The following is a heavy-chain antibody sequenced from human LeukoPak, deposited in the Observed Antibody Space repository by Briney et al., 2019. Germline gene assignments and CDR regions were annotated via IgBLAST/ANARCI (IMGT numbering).Heavy chain of an antibody. Sequence: GGSLRLSCAASGFSFDEYAIPWVRQAPGKGLEWVSGISWNSGSIGYADSVKGRFTISRDNARNSLYLQMNSLRPEDTAFYYCAKDISAIAAAGIDYWGQGTLVTVSS. CDR1: GFSFDEYA. V-gene: IGHV3-9*01. CDR3: AKDISAIAAAGIDY. J-gene: IGHJ4*02. CDR2: ISWNSGSI. D-gene: IGHD6-13*01.